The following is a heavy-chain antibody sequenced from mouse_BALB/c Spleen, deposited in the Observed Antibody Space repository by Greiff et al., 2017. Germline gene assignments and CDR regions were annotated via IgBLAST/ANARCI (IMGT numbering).Heavy chain of an antibody. CDR3: ARLDGTLIHWYFDV. Sequence: VHVKQSGPELVKPGASVKIPCKASGYTFTDYNMDWVKQSHGKSLEWIGDINPNNGGTIYNQKFKGKATLTVDKSSSTAYMELRSLTSEDTAVYYCARLDGTLIHWYFDVWSAGTTVTVSS. CDR1: GYTFTDYN. CDR2: INPNNGGT. J-gene: IGHJ1*01. D-gene: IGHD2-1*01. V-gene: IGHV1-18*01.